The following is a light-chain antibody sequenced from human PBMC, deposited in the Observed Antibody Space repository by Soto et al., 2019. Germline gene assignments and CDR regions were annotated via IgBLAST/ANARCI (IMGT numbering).Light chain of an antibody. J-gene: IGKJ1*01. CDR3: QQNNSYPRT. V-gene: IGKV1-17*01. CDR1: QGIRND. Sequence: DIEMTQSPPSLSASLGDSVTITCRARQGIRNDLGWYQQRPGKAPKLLIYAASTLQRGVPSWFSGSGSGTDFPLTISSLQPEYFATYYYQQNNSYPRTFGQGTKVDIK. CDR2: AAS.